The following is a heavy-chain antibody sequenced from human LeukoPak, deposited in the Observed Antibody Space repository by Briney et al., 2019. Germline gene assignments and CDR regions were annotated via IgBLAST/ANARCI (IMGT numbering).Heavy chain of an antibody. Sequence: SETLSLTCTVSGGSISSGDYYRRWIRQPPGKGLEWIGYIYYSGSTYYNPSLKSRVTISVDTSKNQFSLKLSSVTAADTAVYYCARGGYSYGSSPWFDPWGQGTLVTVSS. D-gene: IGHD5-18*01. J-gene: IGHJ5*02. CDR1: GGSISSGDYY. CDR3: ARGGYSYGSSPWFDP. V-gene: IGHV4-30-4*08. CDR2: IYYSGST.